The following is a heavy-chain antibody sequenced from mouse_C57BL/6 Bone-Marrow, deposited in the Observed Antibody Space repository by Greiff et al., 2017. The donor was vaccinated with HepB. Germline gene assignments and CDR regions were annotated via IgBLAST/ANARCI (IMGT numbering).Heavy chain of an antibody. CDR2: IDPSDSYT. CDR3: ARRGQRRFPFDY. J-gene: IGHJ2*01. CDR1: GYTFTSYW. Sequence: QVQLQQPGAELVMPGASVKLSCKASGYTFTSYWMHWVKQRPGQGLEWIGEIDPSDSYTNYNQKFKGKSTLTVDKSSSTAYMQLSSLTSEDSAVYYCARRGQRRFPFDYWGQGTTLTVSS. V-gene: IGHV1-69*01. D-gene: IGHD6-1*01.